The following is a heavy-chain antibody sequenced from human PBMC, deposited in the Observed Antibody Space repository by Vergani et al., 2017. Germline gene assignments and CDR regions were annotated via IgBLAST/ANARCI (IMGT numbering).Heavy chain of an antibody. D-gene: IGHD3-22*01. J-gene: IGHJ4*02. CDR2: SIPILGIA. CDR3: ARVEKDDSSGYYVDY. CDR1: GGTFSSYT. V-gene: IGHV1-69*02. Sequence: QVQLVQSGAEVKKPGSSVKVSCKASGGTFSSYTISWVRQAPGPGLEWMGRSIPILGIANYAQKFQGRVTITADKSTSTAYMELSSLRSEDTAVYYCARVEKDDSSGYYVDYWGQGTLVTVSS.